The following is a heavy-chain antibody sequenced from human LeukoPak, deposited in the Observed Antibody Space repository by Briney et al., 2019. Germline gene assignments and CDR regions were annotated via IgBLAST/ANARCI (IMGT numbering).Heavy chain of an antibody. J-gene: IGHJ4*02. CDR1: GGSIGSYH. CDR2: VFNNGGT. D-gene: IGHD5-12*01. V-gene: IGHV4-59*01. CDR3: VASYGGYVLDY. Sequence: SETLSLACTVSGGSIGSYHWNWIRQPSGKGLEWIGIVFNNGGTKHNPSLKSRVAISVDTSKNQFALKLTSVTAADTAVYYCVASYGGYVLDYWGQGALVIVSS.